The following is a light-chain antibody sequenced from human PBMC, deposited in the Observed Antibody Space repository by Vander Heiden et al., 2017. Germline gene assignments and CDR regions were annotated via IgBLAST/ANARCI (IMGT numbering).Light chain of an antibody. V-gene: IGKV3-15*01. CDR2: GAS. Sequence: EIVMTQSPATLSVSPGERATLSCRASQSVSNNLAWYQHKPGQAPRLLIYGASARATGTPARFSGSGSGTEFTLTISSLQSEDFAVYYCQQYSNWPPWTFGQGTKVEIK. J-gene: IGKJ1*01. CDR1: QSVSNN. CDR3: QQYSNWPPWT.